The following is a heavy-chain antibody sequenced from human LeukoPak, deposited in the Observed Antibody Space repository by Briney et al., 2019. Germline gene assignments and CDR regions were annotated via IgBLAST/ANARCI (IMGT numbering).Heavy chain of an antibody. D-gene: IGHD6-19*01. CDR3: ARELYGSGLGPLWY. J-gene: IGHJ4*02. Sequence: PSETLSLTCTVSGGSFTSYYWSWLRQPAGKGLEWIGRIHTSGSTAYNPSLKSRVTMSVDTSKNQFSLKLTSVTAADTAVYYCARELYGSGLGPLWYWGQGTLVTVSS. V-gene: IGHV4-4*07. CDR2: IHTSGST. CDR1: GGSFTSYY.